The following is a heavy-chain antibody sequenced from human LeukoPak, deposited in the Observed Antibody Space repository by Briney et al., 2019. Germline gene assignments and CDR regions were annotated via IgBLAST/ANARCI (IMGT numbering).Heavy chain of an antibody. D-gene: IGHD3-3*01. CDR1: GGSFSGYY. CDR2: INHSGST. CDR3: ARGDGYYDFWSGYYSAAAYFDY. Sequence: SETLSLTCAVYGGSFSGYYWSWSRQPPGRGLEWIGEINHSGSTNYNPSLKSRVTISVDTSKNQFSLKLSSVTAADTAVYYCARGDGYYDFWSGYYSAAAYFDYWGQGTLVTVSS. V-gene: IGHV4-34*01. J-gene: IGHJ4*02.